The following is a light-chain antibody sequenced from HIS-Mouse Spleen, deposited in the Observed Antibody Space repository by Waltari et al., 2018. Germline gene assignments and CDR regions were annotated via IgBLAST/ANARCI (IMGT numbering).Light chain of an antibody. Sequence: QSALTQPASVSGSPGQSITISCTGTSSDVGGYNYVSWYQQHPGKAPKLMIYDVSNRPSGGSNRFSGCKSGNTASLTFSGLQAEDEADYYCSSYTSSSTRVFGGGTKLTVL. CDR2: DVS. CDR1: SSDVGGYNY. CDR3: SSYTSSSTRV. V-gene: IGLV2-14*03. J-gene: IGLJ3*02.